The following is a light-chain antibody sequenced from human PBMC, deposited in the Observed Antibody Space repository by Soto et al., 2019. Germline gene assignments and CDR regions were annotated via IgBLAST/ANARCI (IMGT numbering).Light chain of an antibody. V-gene: IGKV3-20*01. CDR2: GAS. Sequence: EIGLTQSRGTLSMSRWERVTLSCRASQSVTTRLAWYQHKPGQAPRLLMSGASSRASGVPVRFSGSGYGTDFNLTISRLETEDFALYYCQQYGGSPITFGLGTRLEIK. CDR3: QQYGGSPIT. CDR1: QSVTTR. J-gene: IGKJ5*01.